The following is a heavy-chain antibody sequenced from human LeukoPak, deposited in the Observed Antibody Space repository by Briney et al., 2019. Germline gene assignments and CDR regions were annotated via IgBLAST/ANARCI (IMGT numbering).Heavy chain of an antibody. V-gene: IGHV3-48*02. CDR3: ARGVVYPAWSGPHWSDY. D-gene: IGHD3-3*01. CDR2: ISSSSSTI. Sequence: GGSLRLSCAASGFTFSSYALNWVRQAPGKGLEWVSYISSSSSTIYHTDSVKGRFTISRDNAKNSLYLQMNSLRDEDTAVYYCARGVVYPAWSGPHWSDYWGQGALVTVSS. CDR1: GFTFSSYA. J-gene: IGHJ4*02.